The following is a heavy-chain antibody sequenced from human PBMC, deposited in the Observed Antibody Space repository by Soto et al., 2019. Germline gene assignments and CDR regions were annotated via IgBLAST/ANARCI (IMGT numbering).Heavy chain of an antibody. V-gene: IGHV4-4*07. Sequence: SETLSLTCTVSGGAISGYYWTWVRQPAGKGLEWIGRIYSSGGTKYNPSLKSRVDMSLDMSKNQFSLRLSSVTAADTAVYHCARGQRFSDSFDPWGQGTLVTVSS. CDR1: GGAISGYY. D-gene: IGHD3-3*01. CDR3: ARGQRFSDSFDP. J-gene: IGHJ5*02. CDR2: IYSSGGT.